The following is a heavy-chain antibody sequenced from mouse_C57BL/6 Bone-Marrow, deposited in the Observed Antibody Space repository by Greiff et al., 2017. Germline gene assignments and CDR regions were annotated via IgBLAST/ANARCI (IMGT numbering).Heavy chain of an antibody. J-gene: IGHJ3*01. V-gene: IGHV5-9*01. CDR1: GFTFSSYT. D-gene: IGHD2-13*01. CDR3: ERRGYGDETWFAY. Sequence: EVKVVESGGGLVKPGGSLKLSCAASGFTFSSYTMSWVRQTPEKRLEWVATISGGGGNTYYPDSVKGRFTISRDKSKNTLYLHMSSLRSEDTALYYGERRGYGDETWFAYWGQGTLVTVSA. CDR2: ISGGGGNT.